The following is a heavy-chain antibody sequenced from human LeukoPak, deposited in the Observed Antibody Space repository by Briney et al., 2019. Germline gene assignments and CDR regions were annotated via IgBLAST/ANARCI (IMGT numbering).Heavy chain of an antibody. CDR1: GFTFSSYA. CDR3: ARGIRPDY. D-gene: IGHD3-16*01. CDR2: TSSNGGST. Sequence: GGSLRLSCSASGFTFSSYAMHWVRQAPGKGLEYVSATSSNGGSTYYADSVKGRFTISRDNSKNTVHLQMRSLRAEDTAVYYCARGIRPDYWGQGTLVTVSS. J-gene: IGHJ4*02. V-gene: IGHV3-64D*09.